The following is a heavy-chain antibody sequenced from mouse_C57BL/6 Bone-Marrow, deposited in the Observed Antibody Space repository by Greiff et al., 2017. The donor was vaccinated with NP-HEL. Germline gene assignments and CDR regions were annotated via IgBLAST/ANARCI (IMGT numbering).Heavy chain of an antibody. D-gene: IGHD2-4*01. V-gene: IGHV1-7*01. CDR3: ASGDYDDIDY. CDR1: GYTFTSSW. J-gene: IGHJ2*01. Sequence: QVQLQQSGAELAKPGASVKLSCKASGYTFTSSWMHWVKQRPGQGLEWIGYINPSSGYTKYNQKFKDKATLTADKSSSTAYMQLSSLTDEDSAVYDCASGDYDDIDYWGQGTTLTVSS. CDR2: INPSSGYT.